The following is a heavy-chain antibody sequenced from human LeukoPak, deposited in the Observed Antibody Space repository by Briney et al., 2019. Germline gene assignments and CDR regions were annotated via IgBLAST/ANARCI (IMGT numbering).Heavy chain of an antibody. CDR3: ARGISGWSDY. D-gene: IGHD6-19*01. CDR1: GYTFTSYD. V-gene: IGHV1-8*01. CDR2: MNPNSGNT. Sequence: ASVRVSCKASGYTFTSYDINWVRQAPGQGLEWMGWMNPNSGNTGYAQTFQGRVTMTRNTSISTAHMELSSLRSEDTAVYYCARGISGWSDYWGQGTLVTVSA. J-gene: IGHJ4*02.